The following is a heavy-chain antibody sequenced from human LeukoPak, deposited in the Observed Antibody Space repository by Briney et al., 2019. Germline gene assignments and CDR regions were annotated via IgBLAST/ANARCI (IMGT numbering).Heavy chain of an antibody. CDR3: ARAVYGFDAFDI. J-gene: IGHJ3*02. CDR1: GFTFSSYS. V-gene: IGHV3-21*01. D-gene: IGHD4-17*01. CDR2: ISSSSSYI. Sequence: GGSLRLSCAACGFTFSSYSMNWVRQGPGKGLEWVSSISSSSSYIYYADSVKGRFTISRDNAKNSLYLQMNSLRAEDTAVYYCARAVYGFDAFDIWGQGTMVTVSS.